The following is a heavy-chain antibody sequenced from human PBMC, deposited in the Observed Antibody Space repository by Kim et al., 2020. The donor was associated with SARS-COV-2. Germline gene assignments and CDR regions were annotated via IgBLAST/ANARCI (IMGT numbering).Heavy chain of an antibody. D-gene: IGHD2-2*01. J-gene: IGHJ4*02. CDR2: ISYDGSNK. CDR3: ARDALGYCSSTSCQQPGGVGY. Sequence: GGSLRLSCAASGFTFSSYAMHWVRQAPGKGLEWVAVISYDGSNKYYADSVKGRFTISRDNSKNTLYLQMNSLRAEDTAVYYCARDALGYCSSTSCQQPGGVGYWGQGTLVTVSS. V-gene: IGHV3-30-3*01. CDR1: GFTFSSYA.